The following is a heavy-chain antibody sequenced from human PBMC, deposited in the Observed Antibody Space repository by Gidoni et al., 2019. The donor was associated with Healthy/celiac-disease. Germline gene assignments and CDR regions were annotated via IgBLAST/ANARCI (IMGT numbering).Heavy chain of an antibody. V-gene: IGHV4-39*01. CDR2: IYYSGST. J-gene: IGHJ3*02. D-gene: IGHD2-2*01. CDR3: AIIVVVPAAGNSSGWYIDAFDI. Sequence: QLQLQESGPGLVKPSETLSLTCTVSGGPSSSSRYEWGWIRQPPGKGLEWIGSIYYSGSTYYNPSLQRRVTISVDTSKNQFSLKLSSVTAADTAVYYCAIIVVVPAAGNSSGWYIDAFDICGQGTMVTVSS. CDR1: GGPSSSSRYE.